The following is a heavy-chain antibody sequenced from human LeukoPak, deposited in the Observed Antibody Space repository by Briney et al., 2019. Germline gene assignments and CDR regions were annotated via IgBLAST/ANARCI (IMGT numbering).Heavy chain of an antibody. CDR1: GGTFSSYA. V-gene: IGHV1-69*13. Sequence: ASVKVSFKASGGTFSSYAISWVRQAPGQGLEWMGGIIPIFGTANYAQKFQGRVTITADESTSTAYMELSSLRSEDTAVYYCARGDSSGWYYFDYWGQGTLVTVSS. CDR3: ARGDSSGWYYFDY. CDR2: IIPIFGTA. J-gene: IGHJ4*02. D-gene: IGHD6-19*01.